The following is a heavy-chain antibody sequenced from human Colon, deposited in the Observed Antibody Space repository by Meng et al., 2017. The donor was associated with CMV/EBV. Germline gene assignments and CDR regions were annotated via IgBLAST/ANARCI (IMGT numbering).Heavy chain of an antibody. CDR2: VSNSGNTI. J-gene: IGHJ4*02. CDR3: VRTYDSSGHFAFDF. Sequence: SVFTFTEFYMSWIRQAPGKGLEWISYVSNSGNTIYSADSVKGRFTISRDNAKKSLSLQMNSLRAEDTAIYYCVRTYDSSGHFAFDFWGQGTLVTVSS. V-gene: IGHV3-11*01. CDR1: VFTFTEFY. D-gene: IGHD3-22*01.